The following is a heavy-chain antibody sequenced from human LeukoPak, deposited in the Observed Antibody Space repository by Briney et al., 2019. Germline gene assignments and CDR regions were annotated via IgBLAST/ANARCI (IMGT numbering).Heavy chain of an antibody. V-gene: IGHV4-39*01. CDR3: ASLYSSGWYEEEN. Sequence: SETLSLTCTVSGGSISSSSYYWGWIRQPPGKGLEWIGSIYYSGSTYYNPSLKSRVTISVDTSKNQFSLKLSSVTAADTAVYYCASLYSSGWYEEENWGQGTLVTVSS. J-gene: IGHJ4*02. CDR2: IYYSGST. D-gene: IGHD6-19*01. CDR1: GGSISSSSYY.